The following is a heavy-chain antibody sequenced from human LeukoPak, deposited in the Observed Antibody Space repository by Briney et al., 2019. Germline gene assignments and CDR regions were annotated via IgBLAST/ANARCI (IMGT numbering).Heavy chain of an antibody. CDR1: GFTFSSYA. CDR3: ARGKSRAFDI. V-gene: IGHV3-23*01. CDR2: ISGSGGST. Sequence: PGGSLRLSCAASGFTFSSYAMSWVRQASGKGLEWVSAISGSGGSTYYADSVKGRFTISRDNAKNSLYLQMNSLRAEDTAVYYCARGKSRAFDIWGQGTMVTVSS. J-gene: IGHJ3*02.